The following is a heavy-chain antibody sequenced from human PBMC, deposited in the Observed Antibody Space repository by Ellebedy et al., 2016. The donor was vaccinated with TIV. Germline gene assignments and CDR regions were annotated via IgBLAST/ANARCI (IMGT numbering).Heavy chain of an antibody. CDR2: INQDGSDK. V-gene: IGHV3-7*01. CDR1: GFAFDTDW. D-gene: IGHD6-13*01. CDR3: ARGGASSSRYRRN. Sequence: PGGSLRLSCAAFGFAFDTDWMTWVRQVPGKGLEWVANINQDGSDKSYVDSVEGRFTISRDNAKYSLFLQMDSLGAEDTAVYYCARGGASSSRYRRNWGQGALVTVSS. J-gene: IGHJ4*02.